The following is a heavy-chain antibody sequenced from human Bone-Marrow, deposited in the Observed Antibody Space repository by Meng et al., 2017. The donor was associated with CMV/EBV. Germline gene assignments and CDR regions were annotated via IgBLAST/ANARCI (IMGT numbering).Heavy chain of an antibody. CDR1: GYTFPDYS. CDR2: INPNSGVT. Sequence: VACTASGYTFPDYSLHWVRQAPGQGLEWIGWINPNSGVTNYAQNFQGRLSMTRDTSISTASMELTNLISDDTAVYYCARDFSGSYDFWGQGTLVTVSS. J-gene: IGHJ4*02. D-gene: IGHD1-26*01. CDR3: ARDFSGSYDF. V-gene: IGHV1-2*02.